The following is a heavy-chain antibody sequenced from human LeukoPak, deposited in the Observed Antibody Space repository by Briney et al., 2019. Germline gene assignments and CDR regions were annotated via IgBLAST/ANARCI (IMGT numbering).Heavy chain of an antibody. D-gene: IGHD3-9*01. CDR1: GGSISSSSYY. J-gene: IGHJ4*02. V-gene: IGHV4-39*07. CDR2: IYYSGST. Sequence: PSETLSLTCTVSGGSISSSSYYWGWIRQPPGKGLEWIGSIYYSGSTYYNPSLKSRVTISVDTSKNQFSLKLSSVTAADTAVYYCARVYRYFDWLLLDYWGQGTLVTVSS. CDR3: ARVYRYFDWLLLDY.